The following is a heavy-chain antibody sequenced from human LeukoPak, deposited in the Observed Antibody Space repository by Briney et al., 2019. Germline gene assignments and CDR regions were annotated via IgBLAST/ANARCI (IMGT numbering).Heavy chain of an antibody. D-gene: IGHD2-2*01. CDR1: GGSISSSSYY. CDR2: INHSGST. CDR3: ARAFGTSYSFDY. Sequence: SEPLSLTCTVSGGSISSSSYYWGWLRQPPGKGLEWIGEINHSGSTNYNPSPKSRVTISVDTSKNQFSLKLSSVTAADTAVYYCARAFGTSYSFDYWGQGTLVTVSS. V-gene: IGHV4-39*07. J-gene: IGHJ4*02.